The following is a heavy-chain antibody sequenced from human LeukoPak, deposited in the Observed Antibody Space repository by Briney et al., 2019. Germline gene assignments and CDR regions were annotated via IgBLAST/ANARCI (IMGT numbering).Heavy chain of an antibody. CDR1: GYTFTSYD. CDR3: ARGPPYSGSYYGD. V-gene: IGHV1-8*03. Sequence: ASVKVSCKASGYTFTSYDINWVRQATGQGLEWMGWMNPNSGNTGYAQKFQGRVTITRNTSISTAYMELSSLRSEDTAVYYCARGPPYSGSYYGDWGQGTLVTVSS. CDR2: MNPNSGNT. D-gene: IGHD1-26*01. J-gene: IGHJ4*02.